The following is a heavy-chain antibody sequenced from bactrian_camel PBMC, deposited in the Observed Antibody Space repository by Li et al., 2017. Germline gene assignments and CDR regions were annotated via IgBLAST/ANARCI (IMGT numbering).Heavy chain of an antibody. V-gene: IGHV3S1*01. CDR3: AEGRGSRGEHCYSLNY. CDR2: LWIGGATT. CDR1: RYTYKRNC. D-gene: IGHD6*01. Sequence: HVQLVESGGDLVQPGGSVRLSCAAGRYTYKRNCMGWFRQRPGKDREGLAVLWIGGATTTYADSVKGRFTITRDKAKDLVYLQMNNLQPEDTATYYCAEGRGSRGEHCYSLNYWGQGTQVTVSS. J-gene: IGHJ4*01.